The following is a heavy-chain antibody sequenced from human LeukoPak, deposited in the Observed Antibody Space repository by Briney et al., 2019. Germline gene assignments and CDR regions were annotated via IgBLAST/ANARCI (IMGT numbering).Heavy chain of an antibody. Sequence: KAGGSLRLTCEASGFPFSSYAMTWVRQAPGKGLEWIGEINHSGSTNYNPSLKSRVTISVDTSKNQFSLKLSSVTAADTAVYYCARGGGGRYYYDSSGYYRPYYFDYWGQGTLVTVSS. CDR2: INHSGST. CDR1: GFPFSSYA. V-gene: IGHV4-34*01. CDR3: ARGGGGRYYYDSSGYYRPYYFDY. D-gene: IGHD3-22*01. J-gene: IGHJ4*02.